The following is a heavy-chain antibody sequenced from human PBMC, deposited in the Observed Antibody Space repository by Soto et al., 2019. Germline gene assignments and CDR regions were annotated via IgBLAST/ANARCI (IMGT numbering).Heavy chain of an antibody. D-gene: IGHD1-7*01. Sequence: ASVKVSCKASGYTFTSYDINWVRQATGQGLEWMGWMNPNSGNTGYAQKFQGRVTMTRNTSISTAYMELSSLRYEDTAVYYCARDFPGTAFDPEKYGMDVWGQGTPVTVSS. CDR2: MNPNSGNT. V-gene: IGHV1-8*01. CDR1: GYTFTSYD. J-gene: IGHJ6*02. CDR3: ARDFPGTAFDPEKYGMDV.